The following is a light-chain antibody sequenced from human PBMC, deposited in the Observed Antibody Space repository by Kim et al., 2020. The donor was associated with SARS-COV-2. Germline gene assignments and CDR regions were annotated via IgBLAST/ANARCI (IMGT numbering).Light chain of an antibody. J-gene: IGLJ2*01. CDR2: GKN. CDR1: SLRSYY. Sequence: SSELTQDPAVSVALGQTVRITCQGDSLRSYYASWYQQKPGQAPVLVIYGKNNRPSGLPDRFSGSSSGNTASLTITGVQAEDEADYYCNSRDSSGNHVVFG. V-gene: IGLV3-19*01. CDR3: NSRDSSGNHVV.